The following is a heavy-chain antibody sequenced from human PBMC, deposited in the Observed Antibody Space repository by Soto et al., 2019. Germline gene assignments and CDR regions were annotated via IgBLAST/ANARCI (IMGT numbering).Heavy chain of an antibody. D-gene: IGHD3-10*01. J-gene: IGHJ4*02. CDR2: IIPLYGTV. CDR1: GGTFNSYG. V-gene: IGHV1-69*06. CDR3: ARVRVIRGVIPSHFGL. Sequence: QAHLAQSGAEVKQPGSSVTVSCKASGGTFNSYGISWVRQAPGQGLDWMGVIIPLYGTVNYAQKFQGRVSITADKSTSTAYMDLTSLRSDDTAVYYCARVRVIRGVIPSHFGLWGQGTQVTVSS.